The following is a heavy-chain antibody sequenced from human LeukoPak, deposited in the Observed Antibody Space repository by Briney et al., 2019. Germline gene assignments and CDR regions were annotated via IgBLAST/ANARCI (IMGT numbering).Heavy chain of an antibody. D-gene: IGHD3-3*01. Sequence: ASVKVSCKASGYTFTGYYMHWVRQAPGQGLEWMGRINPNSGGTNYAQKFQGRVTMTRDTSISTAYMELSRLRSDDTAVYYCATAFSGGVYDFWSGYYTPPFDYWGQGTLVIVSS. J-gene: IGHJ4*02. CDR3: ATAFSGGVYDFWSGYYTPPFDY. CDR2: INPNSGGT. V-gene: IGHV1-2*06. CDR1: GYTFTGYY.